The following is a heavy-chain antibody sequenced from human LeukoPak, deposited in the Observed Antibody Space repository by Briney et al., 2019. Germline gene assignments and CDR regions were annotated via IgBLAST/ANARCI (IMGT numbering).Heavy chain of an antibody. V-gene: IGHV3-30*18. D-gene: IGHD4-11*01. J-gene: IGHJ4*02. CDR2: IPKAGTYE. Sequence: SGGSLRLSCEVSGYTFSNFAVNWVRQAPGKGLEWVAVIPKAGTYEPFSDSVKGRFTIARDDSKNTVYLQMNSLRSEDTAVYYCAKDDGPYSLTPYSVGLLDYWGPGTLVTVSS. CDR1: GYTFSNFA. CDR3: AKDDGPYSLTPYSVGLLDY.